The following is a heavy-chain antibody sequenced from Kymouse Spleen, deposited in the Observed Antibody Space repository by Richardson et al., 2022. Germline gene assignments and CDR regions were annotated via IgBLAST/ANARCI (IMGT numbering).Heavy chain of an antibody. Sequence: QVQLVESGGGVVQPGRSLRLSCAASGFTFSSYGMHWVRQAPGKGLEWVAVIWYDGSNKYYADSVKGRFTISRDNSKNTLYLQMNSLRAEDTAVYYCAREDIVATNYYYYGMDVWGQGTTVTVSS. J-gene: IGHJ6*02. CDR3: AREDIVATNYYYYGMDV. D-gene: IGHD5-12*01. V-gene: IGHV3-33*01. CDR1: GFTFSSYG. CDR2: IWYDGSNK.